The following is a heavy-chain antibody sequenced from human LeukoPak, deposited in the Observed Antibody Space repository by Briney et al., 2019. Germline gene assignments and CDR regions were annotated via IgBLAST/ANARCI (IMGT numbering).Heavy chain of an antibody. CDR1: GGSLSSYY. CDR2: IYYSGST. CDR3: ARGGDYYDSSGYYRPPLYFDY. Sequence: PSETLSLTCTVSGGSLSSYYWSWIRQPPGKGLEWIGYIYYSGSTNYNPSLKSRVTISVDTSKNQFSLKLSSVTAADTAVYYCARGGDYYDSSGYYRPPLYFDYWGQGTLVTVSS. D-gene: IGHD3-22*01. V-gene: IGHV4-59*01. J-gene: IGHJ4*02.